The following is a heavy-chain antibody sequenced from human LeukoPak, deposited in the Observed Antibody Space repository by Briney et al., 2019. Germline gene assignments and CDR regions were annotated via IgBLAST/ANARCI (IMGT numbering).Heavy chain of an antibody. Sequence: SETLSLTCTVSGASIRTYYWSWIRQPPGKGLEWIGYIHDRGTTRYNPSLKSRITISGDTPNNQFSLKLSSVTVADTAVYFCARSLKSDSYGSGSYSNNLWGRGTLVTVSS. D-gene: IGHD3-10*01. CDR2: IHDRGTT. J-gene: IGHJ2*01. CDR3: ARSLKSDSYGSGSYSNNL. CDR1: GASIRTYY. V-gene: IGHV4-59*08.